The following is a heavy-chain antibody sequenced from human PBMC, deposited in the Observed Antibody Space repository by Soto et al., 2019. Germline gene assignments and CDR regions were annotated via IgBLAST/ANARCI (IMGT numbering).Heavy chain of an antibody. D-gene: IGHD5-12*01. V-gene: IGHV4-59*01. J-gene: IGHJ6*02. Sequence: SETLSLTCTVSGGSISSYYWSWIRQPPGKGLEWIGYIYYSGSTNYNPSLKSRVTISVDTSKNQFSLKLSSVTAADTAVYYCARSPLERYSGYESFSGMDVRGQGTTVTVSS. CDR1: GGSISSYY. CDR3: ARSPLERYSGYESFSGMDV. CDR2: IYYSGST.